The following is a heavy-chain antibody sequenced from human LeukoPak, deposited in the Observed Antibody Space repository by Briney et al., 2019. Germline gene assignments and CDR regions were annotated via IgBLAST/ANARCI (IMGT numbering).Heavy chain of an antibody. J-gene: IGHJ4*02. V-gene: IGHV4-59*01. Sequence: SETLSLTCTVSCRSISSYYWSWIRHPPGEGLEWIGYIYYSGSTNYNPSLKSRVTISVDTSKNQFSLKLSSVTAADTAVYYCAGGGYDLDYWGQGTLVTVSS. D-gene: IGHD5-12*01. CDR3: AGGGYDLDY. CDR1: CRSISSYY. CDR2: IYYSGST.